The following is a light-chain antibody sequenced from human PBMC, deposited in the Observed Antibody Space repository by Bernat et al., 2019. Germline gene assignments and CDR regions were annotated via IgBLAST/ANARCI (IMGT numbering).Light chain of an antibody. CDR1: ALPNQY. J-gene: IGLJ3*02. CDR2: KDS. Sequence: SYELTQPPSVSVSPGLTARITCSGDALPNQYAYWYQQKPGQAPMVVIYKDSERPSGIPARFSGSSSGTTVTLTISGVQTEDEADYYCQSADTSGTYRVFGGGTKLTVL. CDR3: QSADTSGTYRV. V-gene: IGLV3-25*03.